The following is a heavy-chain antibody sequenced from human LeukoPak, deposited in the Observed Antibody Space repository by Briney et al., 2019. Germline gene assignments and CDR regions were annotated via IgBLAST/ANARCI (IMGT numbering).Heavy chain of an antibody. V-gene: IGHV3-33*01. CDR2: IWFDGANK. J-gene: IGHJ4*02. CDR3: ARGTYDVLTAYYSIDY. CDR1: GVTFSSYL. D-gene: IGHD3-9*01. Sequence: SGRSLRLSCAASGVTFSSYLMHWVRQAPGKGLEWVAVIWFDGANKSYTESVRGRFIISRDNSRNTLYLEMNSLRAEDTAVYYCARGTYDVLTAYYSIDYWGQGALVTVSS.